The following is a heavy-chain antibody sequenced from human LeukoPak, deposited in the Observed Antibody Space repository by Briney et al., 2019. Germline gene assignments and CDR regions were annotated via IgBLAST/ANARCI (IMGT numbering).Heavy chain of an antibody. D-gene: IGHD2-2*01. CDR1: GFTFSSYA. Sequence: GGSLRLSCAASGFTFSSYAMSSVRQAPGKGLEWVSAISWNSGSISYADTVKCRFTISRDNPKNPRYLKMNSLRAEDTAFYYFAKCMGNTVVVPAAYAFDYWGQGTLVAVSS. CDR3: AKCMGNTVVVPAAYAFDY. CDR2: ISWNSGSI. J-gene: IGHJ4*02. V-gene: IGHV3-9*01.